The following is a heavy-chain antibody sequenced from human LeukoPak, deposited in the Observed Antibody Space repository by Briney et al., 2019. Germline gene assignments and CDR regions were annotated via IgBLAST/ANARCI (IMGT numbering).Heavy chain of an antibody. V-gene: IGHV1-69*06. Sequence: SVKLSFNASGRTFSIYAISWVRQAPGQGLEGMGGIIPIFGTANYAQKFQGRVTITADKSTSTAYMELSSLRSEDTAVYYCARARVVVPAAPVDYWGQGTLVTVSS. CDR1: GRTFSIYA. CDR2: IIPIFGTA. CDR3: ARARVVVPAAPVDY. D-gene: IGHD2-2*01. J-gene: IGHJ4*02.